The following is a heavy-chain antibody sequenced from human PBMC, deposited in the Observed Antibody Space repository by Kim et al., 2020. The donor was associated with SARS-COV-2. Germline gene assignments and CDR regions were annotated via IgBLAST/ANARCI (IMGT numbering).Heavy chain of an antibody. D-gene: IGHD2-21*01. J-gene: IGHJ4*02. CDR1: GGSFSGYY. CDR3: ARGFEVGKSALFPSYFDY. CDR2: INHSGST. Sequence: SETLSLTCAVYGGSFSGYYWSWIRQPPGKGLEWIGEINHSGSTNYNPSLKSRVTISVDTSKNQFSLKLSSVTAADTAVYYCARGFEVGKSALFPSYFDYWGQGTLVTVSS. V-gene: IGHV4-34*01.